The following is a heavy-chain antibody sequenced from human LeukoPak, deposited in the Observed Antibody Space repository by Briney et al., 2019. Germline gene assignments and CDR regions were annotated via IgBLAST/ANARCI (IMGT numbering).Heavy chain of an antibody. CDR2: ISSSSSYI. V-gene: IGHV3-21*01. CDR1: GFTFSSYS. J-gene: IGHJ3*02. Sequence: GGSLRLSCAASGFTFSSYSMNWVRQAPGKGLEWVSSISSSSSYIYYADSVKGRFTISRDNAKNSLYLQMNSLRAEDTAVYYCARGIAVAGTVAFDIWGQGTMVTVSS. D-gene: IGHD6-19*01. CDR3: ARGIAVAGTVAFDI.